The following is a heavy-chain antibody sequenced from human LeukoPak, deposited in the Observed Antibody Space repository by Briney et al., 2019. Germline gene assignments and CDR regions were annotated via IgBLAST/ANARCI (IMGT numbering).Heavy chain of an antibody. D-gene: IGHD6-19*01. V-gene: IGHV4-59*01. CDR1: GGSISSYY. CDR3: ARVISVAGTQYYFDY. CDR2: IYYSGST. Sequence: PSETLSLTCTVSGGSISSYYWSWIRQPPGKGLEWIGYIYYSGSTNYNPSLKSRVTISVDTSKNQFSLKLSSVTAADTAVYYCARVISVAGTQYYFDYWGQGTLVTVSS. J-gene: IGHJ4*02.